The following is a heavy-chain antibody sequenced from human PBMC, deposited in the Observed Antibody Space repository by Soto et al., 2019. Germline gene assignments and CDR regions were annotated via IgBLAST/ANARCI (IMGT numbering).Heavy chain of an antibody. J-gene: IGHJ6*02. CDR1: GGSVSTYY. CDR2: MYNTGST. CDR3: ARDLWGYCGTDCYPLDV. Sequence: PSETLSLTCIVSGGSVSTYYWSWIRQPPGKGLEWIGYMYNTGSTVYNPSFKSRVTISVDTSKNQFSLKLNSVTAADTAVYYCARDLWGYCGTDCYPLDVWGQGSTVTAS. D-gene: IGHD2-21*02. V-gene: IGHV4-59*02.